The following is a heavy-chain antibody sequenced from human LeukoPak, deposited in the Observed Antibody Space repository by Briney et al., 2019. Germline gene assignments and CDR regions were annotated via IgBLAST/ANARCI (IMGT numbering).Heavy chain of an antibody. J-gene: IGHJ4*02. CDR2: INSGGGNT. V-gene: IGHV3-23*01. CDR1: GFTFNSYA. CDR3: ARDSSMTTQEYYFDY. D-gene: IGHD4-11*01. Sequence: GGSLRLSCAASGFTFNSYAFNWVRQAPGRGLEWVSAINSGGGNTYYADSVKGRFTISRDNSKNTLYLQMNSLRAEDTAVYYCARDSSMTTQEYYFDYWGQGTLVTVSS.